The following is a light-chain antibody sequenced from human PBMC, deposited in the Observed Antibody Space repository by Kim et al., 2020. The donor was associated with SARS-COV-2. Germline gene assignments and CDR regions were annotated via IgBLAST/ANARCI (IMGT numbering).Light chain of an antibody. V-gene: IGLV3-19*01. CDR2: HKN. Sequence: SSELTQDPAVSVALGQTVRVTCHGDSLRNYYASWYQQKPGQAPILVIYHKNSRPSGIPDRFSGSSSGNTASLTISGAQAEDEADYFCSSRDNTGNHVIFGGGTQLPS. CDR1: SLRNYY. CDR3: SSRDNTGNHVI. J-gene: IGLJ2*01.